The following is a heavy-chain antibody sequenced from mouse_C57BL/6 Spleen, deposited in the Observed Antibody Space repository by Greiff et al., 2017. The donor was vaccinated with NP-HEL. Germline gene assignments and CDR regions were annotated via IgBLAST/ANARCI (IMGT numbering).Heavy chain of an antibody. Sequence: QVQLQQPGAELVKPGASVKMSCKASGYTFTSYWITWVQQRPGQGLEWIGDIYPGSGSTNYNEKFKSKATLTVDPSSSTAYMQLSSLTSEDTAVYSGARGGNDGCYEGYFDDWGTGTTVTVSS. J-gene: IGHJ1*03. CDR2: IYPGSGST. V-gene: IGHV1-55*01. CDR3: ARGGNDGCYEGYFDD. D-gene: IGHD2-3*01. CDR1: GYTFTSYW.